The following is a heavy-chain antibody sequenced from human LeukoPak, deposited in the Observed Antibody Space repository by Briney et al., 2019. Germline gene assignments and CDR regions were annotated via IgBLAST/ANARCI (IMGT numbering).Heavy chain of an antibody. Sequence: PGGSLRLSCAASGFTFSSYEMNWVRQAPGKGLEWVSYISPSGNIIFYADSVKGRFTISRDNSKNTLYLQMNSLRAEDTAVYYCARWSGDSAFDYWGQGTLVTVSS. D-gene: IGHD3-10*01. CDR3: ARWSGDSAFDY. CDR1: GFTFSSYE. CDR2: ISPSGNII. J-gene: IGHJ4*02. V-gene: IGHV3-48*03.